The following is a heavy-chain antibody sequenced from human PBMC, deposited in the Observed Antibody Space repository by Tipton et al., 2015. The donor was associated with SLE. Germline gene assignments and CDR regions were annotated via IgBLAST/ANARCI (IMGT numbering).Heavy chain of an antibody. CDR3: ASFVRGIVATMGGY. CDR2: IIPIFGTA. CDR1: GGTFSSYA. V-gene: IGHV1-69*05. Sequence: QSGPEVKKPGSSVKVSCKASGGTFSSYAISWVRQAPGQGLEWMGGIIPIFGTANYAQKFQGRVTITTNESTSTAYMELSSLRSEDTAVYYCASFVRGIVATMGGYWGQGTLFTVSS. D-gene: IGHD5-12*01. J-gene: IGHJ4*02.